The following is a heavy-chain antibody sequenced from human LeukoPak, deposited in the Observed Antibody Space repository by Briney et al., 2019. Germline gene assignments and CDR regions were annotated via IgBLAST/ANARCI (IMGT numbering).Heavy chain of an antibody. CDR1: GYTFTSYG. CDR2: ISAYNGNT. Sequence: GASVKVSCKASGYTFTSYGISWVRRAPGQGLEWMGWISAYNGNTNYAQRLQGRVTMTTDTSTSTAYMELRSLRSDDTAVYYCARADGTYYYDSSGYYYHGYDGAFDIWGQGTMVTVSS. J-gene: IGHJ3*02. CDR3: ARADGTYYYDSSGYYYHGYDGAFDI. V-gene: IGHV1-18*01. D-gene: IGHD3-22*01.